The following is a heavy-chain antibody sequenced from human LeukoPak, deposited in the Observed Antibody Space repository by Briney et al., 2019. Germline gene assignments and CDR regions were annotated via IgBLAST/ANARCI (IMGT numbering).Heavy chain of an antibody. CDR3: ATTNIAVAGLDAFDI. D-gene: IGHD6-19*01. Sequence: GESLKISCKGSGYSFTSYWIGWVRQMPGKGLEWMGIIYPGGSDTRYSPSFQGQVTISADKSISTAYLQWSSLKASDTAMYYCATTNIAVAGLDAFDIWGQGTMVTVSS. J-gene: IGHJ3*02. CDR2: IYPGGSDT. CDR1: GYSFTSYW. V-gene: IGHV5-51*01.